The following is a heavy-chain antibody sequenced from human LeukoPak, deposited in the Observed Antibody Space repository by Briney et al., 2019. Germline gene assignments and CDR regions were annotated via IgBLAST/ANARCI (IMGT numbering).Heavy chain of an antibody. J-gene: IGHJ4*02. CDR2: ISGSGGST. V-gene: IGHV3-23*01. Sequence: TGGSLRLSCAASGFTFSSYAMSWVRQAPGKGLEWVSAISGSGGSTYYADSVKGRFTISRDNSKNTLYLQMNSLRAEDTAVYYCATRRDRYDFWSGYPDYWGQGTLVTVSS. CDR1: GFTFSSYA. D-gene: IGHD3-3*01. CDR3: ATRRDRYDFWSGYPDY.